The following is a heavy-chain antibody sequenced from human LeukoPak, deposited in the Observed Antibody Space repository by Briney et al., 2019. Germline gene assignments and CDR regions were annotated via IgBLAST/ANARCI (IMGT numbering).Heavy chain of an antibody. CDR2: ISYDGSNK. Sequence: GRSLSLSCAASGFSFSSYGMHWVRQAPGKGLEWVAVISYDGSNKYYADSVKGRFTISRDNAKNSLYLQMDSLRAEDTAVYYCARVVSYYGSSYRLLDLWGRGTLVTVSS. D-gene: IGHD3-10*01. J-gene: IGHJ2*01. CDR3: ARVVSYYGSSYRLLDL. V-gene: IGHV3-30*03. CDR1: GFSFSSYG.